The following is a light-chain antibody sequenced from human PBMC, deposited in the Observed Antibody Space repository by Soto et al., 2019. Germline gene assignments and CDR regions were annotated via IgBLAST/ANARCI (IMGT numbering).Light chain of an antibody. J-gene: IGLJ1*01. V-gene: IGLV2-14*03. CDR1: SSDVGGYNY. CDR3: SSYTGRSTYV. CDR2: DVS. Sequence: QSALTQPASVAGSPGQSITISCTGTSSDVGGYNYVSWYQQHPGKAPKLMIYDVSNRPSGVSNRFSGSKSGNTASLTISGLQAEDESDYYCSSYTGRSTYVFGTGTKLTVL.